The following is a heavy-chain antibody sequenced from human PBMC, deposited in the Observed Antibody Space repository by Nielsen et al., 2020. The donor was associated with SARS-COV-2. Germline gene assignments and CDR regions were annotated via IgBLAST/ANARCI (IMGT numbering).Heavy chain of an antibody. CDR2: IRSYANEYAT. J-gene: IGHJ4*02. D-gene: IGHD4-23*01. CDR3: SSPTVAY. V-gene: IGHV3-73*01. CDR1: GFTFSGSA. Sequence: GESLKISCVASGFTFSGSAMHWVRQAHGKGLECLGRIRSYANEYATAYAASVKGRFTISRDDSKNTAYLQMNSLKTEDTAVYYCSSPTVAYWGQGTLVTVSS.